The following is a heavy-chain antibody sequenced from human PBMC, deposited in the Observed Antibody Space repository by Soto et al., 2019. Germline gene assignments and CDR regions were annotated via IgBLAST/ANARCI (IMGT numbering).Heavy chain of an antibody. J-gene: IGHJ4*02. CDR3: AGGSGWLQTV. CDR2: IKQDGSEE. V-gene: IGHV3-7*04. CDR1: GFSSSPFW. D-gene: IGHD6-19*01. Sequence: EVQLVESGGGLVQPGGSLRLSCADSGFSSSPFWMTWVRQAPGKGLEWVALIKQDGSEELYVDSVKGRFTISRDNDKSSVYLQMASHRFEGTAVYDFAGGSGWLQTVGGEGSVVTVSS.